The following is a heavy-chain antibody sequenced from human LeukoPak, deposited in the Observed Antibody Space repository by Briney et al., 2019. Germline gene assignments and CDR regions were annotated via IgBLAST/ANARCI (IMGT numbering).Heavy chain of an antibody. CDR3: ARGNYHAMDV. V-gene: IGHV3-74*01. J-gene: IGHJ6*02. Sequence: GGSLRLSCAASGFTFSNYWMHWVRQTPGEGLVCVSLIKGDGSSTTYADSVKGRFTISRDNAKNTVYLQMNSPRAEDTAVYYCARGNYHAMDVWGQGTTVTVSS. CDR2: IKGDGSST. CDR1: GFTFSNYW.